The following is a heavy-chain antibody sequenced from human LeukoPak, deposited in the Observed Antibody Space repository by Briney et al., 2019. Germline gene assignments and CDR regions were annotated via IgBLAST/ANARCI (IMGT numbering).Heavy chain of an antibody. CDR1: GFTFRSYG. J-gene: IGHJ4*02. CDR2: IPSDGSNK. CDR3: AKDPVAGAKGGGADFDY. V-gene: IGHV3-30*02. Sequence: YPGGSLRLSCAASGFTFRSYGMHWVRQAPGKGLEWVTFIPSDGSNKYYADSVKGRFTISRDNSKNTLYLQMNSLRGEDTAVYYCAKDPVAGAKGGGADFDYWGQGTLVTVSS. D-gene: IGHD6-19*01.